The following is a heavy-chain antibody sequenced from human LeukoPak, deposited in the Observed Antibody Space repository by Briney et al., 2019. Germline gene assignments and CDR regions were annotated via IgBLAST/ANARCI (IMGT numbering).Heavy chain of an antibody. CDR3: ARGHYYGSGSYGFDY. D-gene: IGHD3-10*01. V-gene: IGHV4-34*01. Sequence: SETLSLTCAVYVGSFSGYYSSGIRQPPGKGLEWSGEINHSGSTNYNPSLKSRVTISVDTSQNHFSLKLSSVTAADTAVYYCARGHYYGSGSYGFDYWGQGTLVTVS. CDR2: INHSGST. J-gene: IGHJ4*02. CDR1: VGSFSGYY.